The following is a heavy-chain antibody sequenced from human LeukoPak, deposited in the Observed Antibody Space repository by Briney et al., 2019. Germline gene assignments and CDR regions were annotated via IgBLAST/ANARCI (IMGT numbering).Heavy chain of an antibody. J-gene: IGHJ4*02. D-gene: IGHD3-22*01. CDR1: GFTFSSYW. CDR2: INSDGSST. CDR3: ARERTYYYDSNPDYFDY. Sequence: GGSLRLSCAASGFTFSSYWMHWVRQAPGKGLVWVSRINSDGSSTSYADSVKGRFTISRDNAKNTLYLQMNSLRAGDTALYYCARERTYYYDSNPDYFDYWGQGTLVTVSS. V-gene: IGHV3-74*01.